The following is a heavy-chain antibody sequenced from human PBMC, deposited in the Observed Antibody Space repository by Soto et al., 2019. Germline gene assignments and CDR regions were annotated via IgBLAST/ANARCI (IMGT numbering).Heavy chain of an antibody. CDR3: ARVDREWLVPPR. J-gene: IGHJ4*02. Sequence: GASVKVSCKASGGTFSSYAISWVRQAPGQGLEWMGGIIPIFGTANYAQKFQGRVTITADESTSTAYMELSSLRSEDTAVYYCARVDREWLVPPRWGQGTLVTVSS. V-gene: IGHV1-69*13. CDR2: IIPIFGTA. CDR1: GGTFSSYA. D-gene: IGHD6-19*01.